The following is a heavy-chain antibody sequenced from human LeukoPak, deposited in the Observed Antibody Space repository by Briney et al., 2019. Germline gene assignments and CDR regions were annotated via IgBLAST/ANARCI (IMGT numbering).Heavy chain of an antibody. Sequence: KSGGSLRLSCAASGFTFSSYAMRWVRQAPGKGLEWVSSISISSSYIYYADSVKGRSTISRDNAKNSVYLQMNRLRAEDTAVYYCARDRSPLQGYCSGGRCYLPYYYGMDVWGQGTTVTVPS. V-gene: IGHV3-21*01. D-gene: IGHD2-15*01. CDR1: GFTFSSYA. J-gene: IGHJ6*02. CDR2: ISISSSYI. CDR3: ARDRSPLQGYCSGGRCYLPYYYGMDV.